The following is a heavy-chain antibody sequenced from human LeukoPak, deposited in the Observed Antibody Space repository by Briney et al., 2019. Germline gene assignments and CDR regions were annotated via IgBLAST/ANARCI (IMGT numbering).Heavy chain of an antibody. CDR2: IYHSGST. Sequence: SETLSLTCTVSGYSISSGYYWGWIRQPPGKGLEWIGSIYHSGSTYYNPSLKSRVTISVDTSKNQFSLKLSSVTAADTAVYYCARDYYDSSGYYYEEAFDIWGQGTMVTVSS. D-gene: IGHD3-22*01. CDR1: GYSISSGYY. J-gene: IGHJ3*02. CDR3: ARDYYDSSGYYYEEAFDI. V-gene: IGHV4-38-2*02.